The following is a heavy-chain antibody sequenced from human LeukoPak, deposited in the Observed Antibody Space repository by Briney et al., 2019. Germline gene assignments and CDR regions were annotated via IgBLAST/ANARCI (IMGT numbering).Heavy chain of an antibody. CDR3: AKVRRYDSSGFDY. J-gene: IGHJ4*02. CDR2: ISGSGRTT. Sequence: PGGSLRLSCAASGFSFSDYTMGWVRQAPRKGLEWVSGISGSGRTTYYADSVRGRFTISRDNSKNALYLQMNILGADDTALYYCAKVRRYDSSGFDYWGQGTLVTVSS. CDR1: GFSFSDYT. V-gene: IGHV3-23*01. D-gene: IGHD3-22*01.